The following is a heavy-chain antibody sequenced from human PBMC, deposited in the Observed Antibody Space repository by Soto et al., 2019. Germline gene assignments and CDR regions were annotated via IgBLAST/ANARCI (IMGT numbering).Heavy chain of an antibody. CDR3: ASMSPDYDFWSGYYDY. D-gene: IGHD3-3*01. Sequence: QVQLVQSGAEVKKPGSSVKVSCKASGGTFSSYAISWVRQAPGHGLEWMGGIIPIFGTANYAQKFQGRVTITADESTSTAYMELSSLRSEDTAVYYCASMSPDYDFWSGYYDYWGQGTLVTVSS. J-gene: IGHJ4*02. CDR2: IIPIFGTA. CDR1: GGTFSSYA. V-gene: IGHV1-69*01.